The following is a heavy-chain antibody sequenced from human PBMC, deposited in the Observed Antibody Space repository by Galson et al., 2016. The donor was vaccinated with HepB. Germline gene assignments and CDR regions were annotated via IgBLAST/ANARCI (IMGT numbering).Heavy chain of an antibody. CDR2: VSPSGIT. D-gene: IGHD6-19*01. CDR3: SRPHPSSSGPPYYFDY. J-gene: IGHJ4*02. V-gene: IGHV4-39*01. Sequence: SETLSLTCTVSGASISSNTYFCGWLRQPPGKALEWIGAVSPSGITYYNPSLKSRVAMSADTSKNQFPLKLNSVAAADTAVYYCSRPHPSSSGPPYYFDYWGPGTLVSVSS. CDR1: GASISSNTYF.